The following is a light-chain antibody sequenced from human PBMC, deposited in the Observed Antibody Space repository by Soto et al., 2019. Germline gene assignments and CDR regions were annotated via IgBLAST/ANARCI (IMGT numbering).Light chain of an antibody. CDR2: AAS. J-gene: IGKJ2*01. CDR3: QQSYSSPPT. CDR1: QMIASY. V-gene: IGKV1-39*01. Sequence: DIQMTQSPSSLSASVADSVTITCRSSQMIASYLNWYQQKPGKAPNLLIYAASSLQIGVPSRFKGSGYGTDFTLTISSLQPEDFAIYVCQQSYSSPPTFGQGTILEIK.